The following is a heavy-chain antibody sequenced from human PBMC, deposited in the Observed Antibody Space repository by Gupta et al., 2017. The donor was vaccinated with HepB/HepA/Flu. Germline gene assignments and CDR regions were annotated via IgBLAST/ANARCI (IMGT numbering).Heavy chain of an antibody. V-gene: IGHV3-33*01. Sequence: QVQLVESGGGVVQPGRSLRLSCAAPGFTFSSYGMHVVRQAPGKGLGWVAVIWYDGSNKYYADSVKGRFTISRDNSKNTLYLQMNSLRAEDTAVYYCARDLLQLVVVPAAKGVYYYYGMDVWGQGTTVTVSS. CDR3: ARDLLQLVVVPAAKGVYYYYGMDV. J-gene: IGHJ6*02. CDR2: IWYDGSNK. D-gene: IGHD2-2*01. CDR1: GFTFSSYG.